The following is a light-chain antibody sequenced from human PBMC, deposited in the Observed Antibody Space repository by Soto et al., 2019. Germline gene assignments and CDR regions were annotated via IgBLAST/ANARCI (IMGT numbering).Light chain of an antibody. V-gene: IGLV1-40*01. J-gene: IGLJ1*01. Sequence: QSVLTQPASWSGAPGQRVTISCTGTSSNIGAGQDVHWYRQLPGAAPKFLISDSNNRASGVPDRFSVSKSGASASLAITGLRAEDEGDYFCQSYGTSLSGIYVFGTGTKVTVL. CDR3: QSYGTSLSGIYV. CDR2: DSN. CDR1: SSNIGAGQD.